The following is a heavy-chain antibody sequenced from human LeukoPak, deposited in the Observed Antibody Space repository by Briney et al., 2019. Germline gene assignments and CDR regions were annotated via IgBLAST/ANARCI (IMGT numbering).Heavy chain of an antibody. CDR3: ARHEGGSYPLDY. CDR2: TYYSGST. Sequence: SETLSLTCTVSGGSISSYYWSWIRQPPGKGLEWIGYTYYSGSTNYNPSLKSRVTISVDTSKNQFSLKLSSVTAADTAVYYCARHEGGSYPLDYWGQGTLVTVSS. V-gene: IGHV4-59*08. D-gene: IGHD1-26*01. CDR1: GGSISSYY. J-gene: IGHJ4*02.